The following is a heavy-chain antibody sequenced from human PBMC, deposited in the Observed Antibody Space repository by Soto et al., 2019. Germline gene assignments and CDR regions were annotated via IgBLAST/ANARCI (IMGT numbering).Heavy chain of an antibody. Sequence: SVKVSCKASGGTFSSYAISWVRQAPGQGLEWMGGIIPIFGTANYAQKFQGRATITADESTSTAYMELSSLRSEDTAVYYCARDGYYHDSSGYYSGAFDIWGQGTMVTVS. CDR2: IIPIFGTA. D-gene: IGHD3-22*01. CDR1: GGTFSSYA. CDR3: ARDGYYHDSSGYYSGAFDI. J-gene: IGHJ3*02. V-gene: IGHV1-69*13.